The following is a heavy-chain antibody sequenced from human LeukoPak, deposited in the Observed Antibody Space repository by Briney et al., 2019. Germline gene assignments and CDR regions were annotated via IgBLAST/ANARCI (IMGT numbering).Heavy chain of an antibody. D-gene: IGHD6-13*01. CDR2: IYASET. CDR3: ARRSTAGSYNWFDP. J-gene: IGHJ5*02. CDR1: GGSISSYY. Sequence: SEALSLTCIVSGGSISSYYWSWIRQSAGKGLEWIGRIYASETNYNPSLKSRVSMSLDTSKKQFFLRLSSVTAEDTAAYYCARRSTAGSYNWFDPWGQGTLVTVSS. V-gene: IGHV4-4*07.